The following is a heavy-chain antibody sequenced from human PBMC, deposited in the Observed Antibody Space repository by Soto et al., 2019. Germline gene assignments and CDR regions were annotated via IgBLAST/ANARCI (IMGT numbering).Heavy chain of an antibody. J-gene: IGHJ6*02. CDR1: GFTFNSYA. Sequence: DVQVLESGGDLVQPGGSLRLSSAASGFTFNSYAMSWVRQAPGKGLEWVSSVSAGGDMTYYSDSVKGRFTISRDNSNNALFLQVNSLRIEDTALYYCARGDRGGSGSPASYYYSGLDVWGQGTTVTVS. CDR2: VSAGGDMT. CDR3: ARGDRGGSGSPASYYYSGLDV. V-gene: IGHV3-23*01. D-gene: IGHD3-10*01.